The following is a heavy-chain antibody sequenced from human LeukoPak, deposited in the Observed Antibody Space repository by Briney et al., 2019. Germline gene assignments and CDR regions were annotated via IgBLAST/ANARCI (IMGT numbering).Heavy chain of an antibody. Sequence: PSETLSLTCTVSGGSISSYYWSWIRQPPGKGLEWIGYIYYSGSTNYNPSLKSRVTISVDTSKNQFSLKLSSMTAADTAVYYCARHMETYYYDSSDFSALDYWGQGTLVTVSS. J-gene: IGHJ4*02. D-gene: IGHD3-22*01. CDR3: ARHMETYYYDSSDFSALDY. CDR2: IYYSGST. CDR1: GGSISSYY. V-gene: IGHV4-59*08.